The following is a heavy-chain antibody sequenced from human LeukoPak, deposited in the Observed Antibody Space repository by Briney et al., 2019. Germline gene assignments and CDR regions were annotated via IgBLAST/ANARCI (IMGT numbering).Heavy chain of an antibody. CDR3: ATMVTSPTYYYDSSGYEDY. D-gene: IGHD3-22*01. J-gene: IGHJ4*02. Sequence: GGSLRLSCAASGFTFSSYAMSWVRQAPGKGLEWVSAISGSGGSTYYADSVKGRFTISRDNSKNTLYLQMNSLRAEDTAVYYCATMVTSPTYYYDSSGYEDYWGQGTLVTISS. V-gene: IGHV3-23*01. CDR1: GFTFSSYA. CDR2: ISGSGGST.